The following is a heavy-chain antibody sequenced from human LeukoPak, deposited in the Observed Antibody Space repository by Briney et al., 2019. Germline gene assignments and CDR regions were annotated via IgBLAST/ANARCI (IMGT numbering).Heavy chain of an antibody. D-gene: IGHD3-16*01. V-gene: IGHV4-61*02. CDR1: GESIASGQYY. Sequence: SEALSLTCTVSGESIASGQYYGSWIRQSAVRGLEWIGRFYISGFTNYNPSLNSRLTTSLHRSSNQFSVNLTSVTAADTAVYYCARDDYDDSFQLWGQGTLVTVSS. CDR3: ARDDYDDSFQL. CDR2: FYISGFT. J-gene: IGHJ1*01.